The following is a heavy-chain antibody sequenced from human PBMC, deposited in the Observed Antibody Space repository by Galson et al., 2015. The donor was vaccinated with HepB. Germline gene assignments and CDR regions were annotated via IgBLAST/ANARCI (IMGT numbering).Heavy chain of an antibody. CDR2: IWYDGFNK. Sequence: SLRLSCAASGFIFSCCGMHWVRQAPGKGLEWVTVIWYDGFNKCYADSVKGRFTVSRDNAKNSLFLQMNSLRAEDTAVYYCARDYSSRWFYFDYWGQGTLVTVSS. D-gene: IGHD6-13*01. V-gene: IGHV3-33*01. CDR3: ARDYSSRWFYFDY. CDR1: GFIFSCCG. J-gene: IGHJ4*02.